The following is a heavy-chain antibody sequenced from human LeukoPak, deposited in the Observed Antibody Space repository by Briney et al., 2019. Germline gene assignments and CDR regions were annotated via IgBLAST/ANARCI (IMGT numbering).Heavy chain of an antibody. CDR1: GYTITSYG. Sequence: ASVKVSCKASGYTITSYGISWVRQAPGQGLEWMGWISVYNGNTNSAQNLQDRVTMTTDTSTNTAYMELRSLRSDDTAAYYCARDRVPYGSGSYNWFDPWGQGTLVTVSS. CDR2: ISVYNGNT. D-gene: IGHD3-10*01. CDR3: ARDRVPYGSGSYNWFDP. J-gene: IGHJ5*02. V-gene: IGHV1-18*01.